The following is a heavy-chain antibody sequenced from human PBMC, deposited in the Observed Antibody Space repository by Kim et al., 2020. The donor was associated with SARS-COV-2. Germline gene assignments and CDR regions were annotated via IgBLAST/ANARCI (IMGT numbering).Heavy chain of an antibody. CDR3: SGLWDY. CDR2: ISYDGGNK. J-gene: IGHJ4*02. D-gene: IGHD2-21*01. Sequence: GGSLRLSCAASGFTFSSYGMHWVRQAPGKGLEWVAVISYDGGNKYYADSVKGRFTISRDNSKNTLYLQMHSLRTEDTAVYYCSGLWDYWGQGTLVTVSS. CDR1: GFTFSSYG. V-gene: IGHV3-30*03.